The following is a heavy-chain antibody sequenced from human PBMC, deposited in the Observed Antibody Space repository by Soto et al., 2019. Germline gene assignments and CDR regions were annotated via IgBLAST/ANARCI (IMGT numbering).Heavy chain of an antibody. Sequence: EVQLVESGGDLVQPGGYLRLSCAASGFTVSSNYMSWVRQAPGKGLEWVSVIYMDGGTNYADSVKGRFTISSDNAKDPLVLQMNSLAAEDTAMYYCVRVTTMHLFDSWGQGTLVTVSS. J-gene: IGHJ4*02. CDR1: GFTVSSNY. V-gene: IGHV3-66*01. D-gene: IGHD5-18*01. CDR2: IYMDGGT. CDR3: VRVTTMHLFDS.